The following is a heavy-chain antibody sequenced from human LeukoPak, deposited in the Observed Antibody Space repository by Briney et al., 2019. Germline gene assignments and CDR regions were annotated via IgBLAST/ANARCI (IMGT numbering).Heavy chain of an antibody. CDR2: ISSSSSYI. CDR1: GFTFSSYY. D-gene: IGHD2-15*01. CDR3: ARAYCSGGSCYPFDY. V-gene: IGHV3-21*01. Sequence: GGSLRLSCAASGFTFSSYYMNWVRQAPGKGLEWVSSISSSSSYIYYADSVKGRFTISRDTAKNSLYLQMNSLRAEDTAVYYCARAYCSGGSCYPFDYWGQGTLVTVSS. J-gene: IGHJ4*02.